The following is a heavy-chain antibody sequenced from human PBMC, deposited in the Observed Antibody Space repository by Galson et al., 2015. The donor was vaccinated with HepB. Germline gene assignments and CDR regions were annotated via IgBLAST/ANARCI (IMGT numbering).Heavy chain of an antibody. D-gene: IGHD6-19*01. V-gene: IGHV3-21*01. J-gene: IGHJ4*02. CDR3: AKDGWVAGTGDFFDY. Sequence: LRLSCAASGFSFTSSSMNWVRQAPGKGLEWVSSISTSGNYIYYADSVKGRFTISRDNAKKSLYLQMNSLRADDTAVYYCAKDGWVAGTGDFFDYWGQGTLVTVSS. CDR1: GFSFTSSS. CDR2: ISTSGNYI.